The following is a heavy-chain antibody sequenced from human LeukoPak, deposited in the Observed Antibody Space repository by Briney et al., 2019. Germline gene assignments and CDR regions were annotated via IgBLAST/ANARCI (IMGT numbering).Heavy chain of an antibody. CDR1: GYSFTNYW. V-gene: IGHV5-10-1*01. CDR2: IDPSDYNT. J-gene: IGHJ4*02. D-gene: IGHD3-10*01. CDR3: TRLSYYGSGLLDY. Sequence: GASLRISCKASGYSFTNYWISWVRQMPGKGLEWMGRIDPSDYNTNYSPSLEGHVTISADKSINTAYLQWSSLKASDTAMYYCTRLSYYGSGLLDYWGQGTRVTVSS.